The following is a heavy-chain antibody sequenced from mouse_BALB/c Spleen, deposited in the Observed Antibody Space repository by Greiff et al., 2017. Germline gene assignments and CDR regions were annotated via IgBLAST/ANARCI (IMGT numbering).Heavy chain of an antibody. CDR3: ARSITTVAFDY. J-gene: IGHJ2*01. V-gene: IGHV1-7*01. CDR2: INPSTGYT. Sequence: VQLQQSGAELAKPGASVKMSCKASGYTFTSYWMHWVKQRPGQGLEWIGYINPSTGYTEYNQKFKDKATLTADKSSSTAYMQLSSLTSEDSAVYYCARSITTVAFDYWGQGTTLTVSS. D-gene: IGHD1-1*01. CDR1: GYTFTSYW.